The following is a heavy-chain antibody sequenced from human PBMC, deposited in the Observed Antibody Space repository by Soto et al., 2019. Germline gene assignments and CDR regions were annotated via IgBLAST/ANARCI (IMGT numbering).Heavy chain of an antibody. D-gene: IGHD2-2*01. CDR3: ARGLVVPAGIRYYYYGMEV. J-gene: IGHJ6*04. Sequence: ASVKISCKASGYTFTSYGISWVRQAPGQGLEWMGWISGNNGNTNYAQKLQGRVTMTTDTSTSTAYMELRSLRSDDTAVYYCARGLVVPAGIRYYYYGMEVWGKGTKVTVSS. CDR1: GYTFTSYG. V-gene: IGHV1-18*01. CDR2: ISGNNGNT.